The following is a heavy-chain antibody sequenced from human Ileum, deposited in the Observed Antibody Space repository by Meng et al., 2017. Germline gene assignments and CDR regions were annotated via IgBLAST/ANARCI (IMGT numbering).Heavy chain of an antibody. CDR1: GYTFTDYY. CDR2: INPKSGIR. D-gene: IGHD6-13*01. CDR3: SGASSSSYLGY. Sequence: QVQLVQSGAEVKMPGASSKVSCKTSGYTFTDYYIKWLRQAPGQGLEWMGRINPKSGIRHYAQKFQGRVTMTSDTSTSTAYMEVSGLTSDDTAVYYCSGASSSSYLGYWGQGTLVTVSS. V-gene: IGHV1-2*06. J-gene: IGHJ4*02.